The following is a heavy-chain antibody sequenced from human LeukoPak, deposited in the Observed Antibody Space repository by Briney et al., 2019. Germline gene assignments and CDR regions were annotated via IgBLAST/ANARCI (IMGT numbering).Heavy chain of an antibody. CDR3: TRDLGQYSSGYLGGY. CDR2: IRSKAYGGTT. CDR1: GFTFGDYA. V-gene: IGHV3-49*03. D-gene: IGHD3-22*01. J-gene: IGHJ4*02. Sequence: GGSLRLSCTASGFTFGDYAMSWFRQAPGKGLEWVGFIRSKAYGGTTEYAASVKGRFTISRDDSKSIAYLQMNSLKTGDTAVYYCTRDLGQYSSGYLGGYWGQGTLVTVSS.